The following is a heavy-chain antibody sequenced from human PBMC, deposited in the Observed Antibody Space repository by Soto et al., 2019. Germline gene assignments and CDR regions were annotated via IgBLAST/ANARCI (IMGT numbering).Heavy chain of an antibody. Sequence: AGGSLRLSCAASGFTFSSYGMHWVRQAPGKGLEWVAVISYDGSNKYYADSVKGRFTISRDNSKNTLYLQMNSLRAEDTAVYYCAKVPYYDFWSGYLDYWGQGTLVTVSS. CDR1: GFTFSSYG. V-gene: IGHV3-30*18. CDR3: AKVPYYDFWSGYLDY. J-gene: IGHJ4*02. D-gene: IGHD3-3*01. CDR2: ISYDGSNK.